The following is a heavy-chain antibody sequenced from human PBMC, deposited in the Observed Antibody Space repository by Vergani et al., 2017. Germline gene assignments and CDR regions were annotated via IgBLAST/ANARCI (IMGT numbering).Heavy chain of an antibody. J-gene: IGHJ5*02. Sequence: QVQLQESGPGLVKPSETLSLTCTVPGGSISSYYWSWIRQPAGKGLEWIGHIYTSVSTNYNPSLKSRVTRSVDTSKNQFPLKLSSVTASDTAVDYCARDGFCGAASQDNWFDPWGQGTLVTVSS. CDR2: IYTSVST. CDR1: GGSISSYY. CDR3: ARDGFCGAASQDNWFDP. V-gene: IGHV4-4*07. D-gene: IGHD2-15*01.